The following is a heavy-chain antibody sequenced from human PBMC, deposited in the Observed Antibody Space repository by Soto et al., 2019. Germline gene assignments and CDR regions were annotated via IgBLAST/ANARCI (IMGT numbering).Heavy chain of an antibody. J-gene: IGHJ6*02. CDR1: GYSFTSYG. V-gene: IGHV1-18*01. D-gene: IGHD3-10*01. Sequence: QVQLVQSGAEVKKPGASVKVSCKASGYSFTSYGISWVRQAPGQGLEWMGWISAYNGNTNYAQKLQGRVTMTTDTTTSTANRELRSLRSDDTAVYYCARDNGFGESDVWGQGTTVTVSS. CDR2: ISAYNGNT. CDR3: ARDNGFGESDV.